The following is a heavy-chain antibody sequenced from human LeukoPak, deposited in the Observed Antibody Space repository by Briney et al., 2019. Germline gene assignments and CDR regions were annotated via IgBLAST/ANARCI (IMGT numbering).Heavy chain of an antibody. Sequence: SETLSLTCTVSGGSISSYYWSWIRQPPGKGLEWIGEINHSGSTNYNPSLKSRVTISVDTSKNQFSLKLSSVTAADTAVYYCARGPTLPLNNHYYHSNMSRGGDYWGQGTLVTVSS. CDR2: INHSGST. D-gene: IGHD3-22*01. J-gene: IGHJ4*02. CDR1: GGSISSYY. V-gene: IGHV4-34*01. CDR3: ARGPTLPLNNHYYHSNMSRGGDY.